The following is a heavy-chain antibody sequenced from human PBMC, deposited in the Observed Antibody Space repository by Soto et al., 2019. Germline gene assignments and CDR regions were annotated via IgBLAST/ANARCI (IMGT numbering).Heavy chain of an antibody. Sequence: PGESLKISCKGSGYSFTSYWISWVRQMPGKGLEWMGRIDPSDSYTNYSPSFQGHVTISADKSISTAYLQWSSLKASDTAMYYCAREARPSYCSRTSCYQRSRSYYYGMAVWGQGTTVTVSS. CDR3: AREARPSYCSRTSCYQRSRSYYYGMAV. D-gene: IGHD2-2*01. V-gene: IGHV5-10-1*01. CDR2: IDPSDSYT. CDR1: GYSFTSYW. J-gene: IGHJ6*02.